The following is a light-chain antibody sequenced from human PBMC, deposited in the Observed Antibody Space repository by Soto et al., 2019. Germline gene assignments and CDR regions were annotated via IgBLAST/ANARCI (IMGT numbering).Light chain of an antibody. J-gene: IGKJ4*02. Sequence: VLTQSPGALSFSPGERASLSCRASQSVSSSYLAWFQQKPGQAPRILIYDASNRAAGIQARFSGSGSGTEFTLTIRSLEPEDFAVYYCKQHSNWLTFGGGTKVDIK. CDR2: DAS. CDR3: KQHSNWLT. V-gene: IGKV3D-20*02. CDR1: QSVSSSY.